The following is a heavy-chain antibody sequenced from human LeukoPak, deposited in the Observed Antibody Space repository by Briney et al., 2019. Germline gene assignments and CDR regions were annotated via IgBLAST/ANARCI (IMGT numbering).Heavy chain of an antibody. D-gene: IGHD6-19*01. CDR1: GFTFSDYF. V-gene: IGHV3-11*01. J-gene: IGHJ4*02. CDR2: ISSSDGTI. CDR3: ARHLFRQWLIFDY. Sequence: GGSLRLTCAASGFTFSDYFMTWIRQAPGKGLEWVSYISSSDGTIYYADSVKGRFTISRDNAKNLLYLQMNSLRAEDSAVYYCARHLFRQWLIFDYWGQGTLVTVSS.